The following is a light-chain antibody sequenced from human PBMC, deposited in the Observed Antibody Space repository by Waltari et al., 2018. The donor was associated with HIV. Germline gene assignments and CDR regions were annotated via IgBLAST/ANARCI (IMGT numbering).Light chain of an antibody. CDR1: TSNIGAGYD. J-gene: IGLJ3*02. Sequence: QSVLTQPPSVSGAPGQRVTISCTGSTSNIGAGYDVHWYQQLPGTAPKLLSYGNNNRPSGVPDRFSGSKSGTSASLAITGLQAEDEADYYCQSYDSSLSGSGVFGGGTKLTVL. CDR3: QSYDSSLSGSGV. V-gene: IGLV1-40*01. CDR2: GNN.